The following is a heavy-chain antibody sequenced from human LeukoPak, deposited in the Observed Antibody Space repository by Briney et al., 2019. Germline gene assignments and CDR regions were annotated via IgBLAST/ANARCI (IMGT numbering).Heavy chain of an antibody. Sequence: ASVKVSCKASGYTFTNYGITWVRQAPGQGLEWMGWISAYSGGTNYAQKFQVRVTVTSDTSISTAYMELSSLRSDDTAVYYCARGGIATRPFDYWGQGTLVTVSS. CDR3: ARGGIATRPFDY. V-gene: IGHV1-18*01. CDR2: ISAYSGGT. D-gene: IGHD6-6*01. CDR1: GYTFTNYG. J-gene: IGHJ4*02.